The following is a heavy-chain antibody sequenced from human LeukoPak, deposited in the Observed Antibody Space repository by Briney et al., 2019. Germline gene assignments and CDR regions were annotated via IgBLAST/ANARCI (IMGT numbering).Heavy chain of an antibody. CDR3: AKQGSSGCLDY. D-gene: IGHD6-19*01. CDR2: ISGSGGST. Sequence: GASLRLSCAASGFTFSSYAMSWVRQAPEKGLEWVSAISGSGGSTYYADSVKGRFTISRDNSKNTLYLQMNSLRAEDTAVYYCAKQGSSGCLDYWGQGTLVTVSS. J-gene: IGHJ4*02. CDR1: GFTFSSYA. V-gene: IGHV3-23*01.